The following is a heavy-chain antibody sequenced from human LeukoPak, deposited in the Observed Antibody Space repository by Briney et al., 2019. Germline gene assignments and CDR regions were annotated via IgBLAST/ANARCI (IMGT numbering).Heavy chain of an antibody. CDR1: GFTFSSYA. Sequence: GGSLRLSCAASGFTFSSYAMSWVRQAPGKGLEWVSAISGSGGSTYYADSVKGRFTISRDNSKNTLYPQMNSLRAEDTAVYHCAKLGGLRIAPFDYWGQGTLVTVSS. CDR3: AKLGGLRIAPFDY. D-gene: IGHD6-13*01. V-gene: IGHV3-23*01. CDR2: ISGSGGST. J-gene: IGHJ4*02.